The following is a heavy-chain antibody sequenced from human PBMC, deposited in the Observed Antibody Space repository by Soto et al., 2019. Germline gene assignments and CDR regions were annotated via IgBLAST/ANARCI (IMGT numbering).Heavy chain of an antibody. Sequence: SVHVSCQASLGTFSSYAISWVRQAPGQGIEWRGGSIPIFVTATYAKKSPGRVTITADESPSTAYMGLRTLRSEETAAYYCARADTWIQLWSPCKYWGQGTRVTVSS. CDR1: LGTFSSYA. D-gene: IGHD5-18*01. V-gene: IGHV1-69*13. J-gene: IGHJ4*02. CDR3: ARADTWIQLWSPCKY. CDR2: SIPIFVTA.